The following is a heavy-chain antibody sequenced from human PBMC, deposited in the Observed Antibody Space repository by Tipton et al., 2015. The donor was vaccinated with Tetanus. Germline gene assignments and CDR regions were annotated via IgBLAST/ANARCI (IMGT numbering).Heavy chain of an antibody. J-gene: IGHJ6*02. V-gene: IGHV4-30-4*01. CDR2: IYYSGST. D-gene: IGHD5/OR15-5a*01. CDR3: ARFKVSAEAAFTGYYYGMDV. Sequence: TLSLTCTVSGGSISSGDYYWSWIRQPPGKGLEWIGYIYYSGSTYYNPSLKSRVTISVDTSKNQFSLKLSSVTAADTAVYYCARFKVSAEAAFTGYYYGMDVWGQGTTVTVSS. CDR1: GGSISSGDYY.